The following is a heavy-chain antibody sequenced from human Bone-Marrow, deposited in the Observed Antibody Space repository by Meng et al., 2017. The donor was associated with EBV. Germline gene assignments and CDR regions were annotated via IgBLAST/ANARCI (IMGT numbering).Heavy chain of an antibody. J-gene: IGHJ4*02. CDR2: NSGSGCST. CDR1: GITFVSYA. CDR3: ANRLAGAFDY. Sequence: LLESGGWLVQPVGSLRLYCAAFGITFVSYAMSWVRQAPGKGLECVSANSGSGCSTYYADSVKGRFTISRDNSKNTLYLQMNSLRAEDTSVYYCANRLAGAFDYWGQGTLVTVSS. V-gene: IGHV3-23*01.